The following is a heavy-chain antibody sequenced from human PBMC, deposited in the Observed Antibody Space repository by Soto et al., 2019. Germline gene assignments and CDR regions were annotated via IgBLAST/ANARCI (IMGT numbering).Heavy chain of an antibody. CDR1: GYSFTTYW. CDR3: ATGGYCSSTSCYNFFDY. V-gene: IGHV5-51*01. CDR2: IYPGDSDT. J-gene: IGHJ4*02. D-gene: IGHD2-2*02. Sequence: PGESLKISCKGSGYSFTTYWIGWVRQVPGKGLGWMGIIYPGDSDTRYSPSFQGQVTISADKSISKAYLQWSSLKASDTAMHYCATGGYCSSTSCYNFFDYWGKGTLVTVAS.